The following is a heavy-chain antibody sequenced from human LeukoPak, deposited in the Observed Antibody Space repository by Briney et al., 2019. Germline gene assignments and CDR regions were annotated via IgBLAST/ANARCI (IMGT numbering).Heavy chain of an antibody. Sequence: SETLSLTCTVSGGSISSYYWSWIRQPPGKGLEWIGYIYYSGSTNYNPSLKSRVTISVDTSKNQFSLKLSSVTAADTAVYYCARLSAVAGLFDPWGQGTLVTVSS. J-gene: IGHJ5*02. CDR3: ARLSAVAGLFDP. D-gene: IGHD6-19*01. V-gene: IGHV4-59*01. CDR2: IYYSGST. CDR1: GGSISSYY.